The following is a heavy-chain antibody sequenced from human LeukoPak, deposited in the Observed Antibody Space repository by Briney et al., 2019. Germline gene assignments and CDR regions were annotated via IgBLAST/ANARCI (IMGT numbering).Heavy chain of an antibody. Sequence: SETLSLTCTVSGGSISSFYCSWTRQPPGKQLEWIGYIHTSGNTNHNPSLKSRVTMSVDTSKNQFSLHLRSVTAADTAVYYCARLHDPQISFNWFDTWGQGTLVTVSS. J-gene: IGHJ5*02. D-gene: IGHD3-16*02. V-gene: IGHV4-4*09. CDR3: ARLHDPQISFNWFDT. CDR2: IHTSGNT. CDR1: GGSISSFY.